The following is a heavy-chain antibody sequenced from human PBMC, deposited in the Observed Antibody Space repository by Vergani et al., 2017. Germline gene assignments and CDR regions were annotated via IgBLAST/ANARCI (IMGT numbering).Heavy chain of an antibody. Sequence: EVQLVESGGGLIKPGGSLRLSCAASGFTFSSYSMNWVRKAPGKGLEWVSSISSSSSYIYYADSLKGRFTISRDNAKSSRYLQMNSLRAEDTAVYYCASDPPRGSGWDGRLCEYCDYCMDVWGQGTTVTVSS. V-gene: IGHV3-21*01. CDR1: GFTFSSYS. CDR2: ISSSSSYI. D-gene: IGHD6-19*01. J-gene: IGHJ6*02. CDR3: ASDPPRGSGWDGRLCEYCDYCMDV.